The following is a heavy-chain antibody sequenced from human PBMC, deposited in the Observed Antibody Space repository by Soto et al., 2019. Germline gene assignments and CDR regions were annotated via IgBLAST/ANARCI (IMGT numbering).Heavy chain of an antibody. D-gene: IGHD2-21*02. J-gene: IGHJ6*02. CDR1: GYSFTSYW. Sequence: PGESLKISCKGSGYSFTSYWIGWVRQMPGKGLEWMGIIYPGDSDTRYSPSFQGQVTISADKSISTAYLQWSSLKASDTAMYYSARHGGGCARHMGEGGGDCSHGGYYGMDVWGQGTTVTVSS. V-gene: IGHV5-51*01. CDR3: ARHGGGCARHMGEGGGDCSHGGYYGMDV. CDR2: IYPGDSDT.